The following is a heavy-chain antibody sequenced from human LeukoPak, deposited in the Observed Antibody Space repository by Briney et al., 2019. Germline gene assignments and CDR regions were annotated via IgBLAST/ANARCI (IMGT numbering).Heavy chain of an antibody. CDR1: GFTLSNYA. Sequence: GSLRLSCAASGFTLSNYAMHWVRQAPGKGLEWVAVISNDGNDKYHAESVKGRFTISRDNSRNTLYLQMNSLRAEDTALYYCARDEYFAVSGSDAFDIWGQGTMVTVSS. V-gene: IGHV3-30-3*01. D-gene: IGHD2-15*01. CDR3: ARDEYFAVSGSDAFDI. J-gene: IGHJ3*02. CDR2: ISNDGNDK.